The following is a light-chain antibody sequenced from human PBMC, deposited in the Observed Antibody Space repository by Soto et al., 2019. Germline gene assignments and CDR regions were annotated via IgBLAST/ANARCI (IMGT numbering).Light chain of an antibody. CDR2: DVS. Sequence: QSVLTQPASGSGSPGQSITISCTGTNSDVGGYNYVSWYQQHPAKAPKLMIYDVSNRPAGVSNLSSGSKSGNTASLTISSLQAEDDADYYCSSYTGSSTHVVFGGGTKVTVL. V-gene: IGLV2-14*01. CDR1: NSDVGGYNY. CDR3: SSYTGSSTHVV. J-gene: IGLJ2*01.